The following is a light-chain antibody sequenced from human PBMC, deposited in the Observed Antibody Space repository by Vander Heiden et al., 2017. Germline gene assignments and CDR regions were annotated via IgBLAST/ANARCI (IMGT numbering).Light chain of an antibody. CDR2: GNS. CDR3: QSYDSSLNGWV. V-gene: IGLV1-40*01. J-gene: IGLJ3*02. CDR1: SSNIGAGYD. Sequence: QSMRTQPPSVSGAPGQRVTISCTGSSSNIGAGYDVHWYHHLPGTAPKLLIYGNSNRPSGVPDRFSGSRSGTSASLAIIGLQAEDEADYYCQSYDSSLNGWVFGGGTKLTVL.